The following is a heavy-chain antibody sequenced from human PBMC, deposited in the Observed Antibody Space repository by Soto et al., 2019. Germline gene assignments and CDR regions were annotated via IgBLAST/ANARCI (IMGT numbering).Heavy chain of an antibody. CDR2: IYYSGST. J-gene: IGHJ5*02. Sequence: SETLSLTCTVSGGSISSYYWSWIRQPPGKGLEWIGYIYYSGSTNYNPSLKSRVTISVDTSKNQFSLKLSSVTAADTAVYYCARDSGLRFWFDPWGQGTLVTVSS. D-gene: IGHD3-16*01. CDR1: GGSISSYY. CDR3: ARDSGLRFWFDP. V-gene: IGHV4-59*01.